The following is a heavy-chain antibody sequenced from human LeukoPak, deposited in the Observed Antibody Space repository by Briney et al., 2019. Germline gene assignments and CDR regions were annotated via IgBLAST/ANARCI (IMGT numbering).Heavy chain of an antibody. V-gene: IGHV3-23*01. Sequence: GGSLRLSCAASEFIFSTYAMSWVRQAPGKGLEWVSAISGSGGSTFYADSVKGRFTISRDNSKNTLYLQMNSLRAEDTAVYYCAKDGGRLPYYGMDVWGQGTTVTVSS. J-gene: IGHJ6*02. CDR3: AKDGGRLPYYGMDV. CDR2: ISGSGGST. CDR1: EFIFSTYA. D-gene: IGHD6-19*01.